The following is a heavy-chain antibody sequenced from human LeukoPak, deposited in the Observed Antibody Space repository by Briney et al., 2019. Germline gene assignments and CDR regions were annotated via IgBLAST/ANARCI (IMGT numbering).Heavy chain of an antibody. J-gene: IGHJ4*02. V-gene: IGHV3-7*01. Sequence: GGSLRLSCATSGFTFSSYRMSWVRQTRGKGLEWADNIKQDGSEKYYVDSVKGRFTISRDNAKNSLYLQMNSLRAEGTAVYYCARVAAVAGTVIDSWGQGTLVTVSS. CDR3: ARVAAVAGTVIDS. CDR1: GFTFSSYR. D-gene: IGHD6-19*01. CDR2: IKQDGSEK.